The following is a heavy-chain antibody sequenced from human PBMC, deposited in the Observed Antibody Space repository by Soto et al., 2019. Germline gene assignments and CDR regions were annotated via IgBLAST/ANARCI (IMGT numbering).Heavy chain of an antibody. V-gene: IGHV1-18*01. CDR2: ISAYNGNT. CDR1: GYTFTSYG. Sequence: QVQLVQSGAEVKKPGASVKVSCKASGYTFTSYGISWVRQAPGQGLEWMGWISAYNGNTNYAQKLQGRVTMTTDTSTSTAYMELRSLRSDDTAVYYCARSRLMPPHYYYDGMDVWGQGTTVTVSS. CDR3: ARSRLMPPHYYYDGMDV. D-gene: IGHD2-8*01. J-gene: IGHJ6*02.